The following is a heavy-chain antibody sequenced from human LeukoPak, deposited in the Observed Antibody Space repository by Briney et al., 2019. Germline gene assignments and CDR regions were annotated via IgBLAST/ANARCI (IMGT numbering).Heavy chain of an antibody. Sequence: ASAKVSCKASGYTVTSYAMHGVRQATGQRLELMGWINAGNGNTKYSQKFQGRVTITRDTSASTAYMELSSLRSEDTAVYYCARDQPNDPAGCYYWWGQGTLVTVSS. D-gene: IGHD1-26*01. CDR1: GYTVTSYA. CDR2: INAGNGNT. CDR3: ARDQPNDPAGCYYW. V-gene: IGHV1-3*01. J-gene: IGHJ4*02.